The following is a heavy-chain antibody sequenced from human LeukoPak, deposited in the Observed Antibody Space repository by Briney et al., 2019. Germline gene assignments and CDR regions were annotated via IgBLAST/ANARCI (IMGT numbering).Heavy chain of an antibody. V-gene: IGHV1-69*02. Sequence: ASVKVSCKASGGTFSSYTISWVRQAPGQGLEWMGRIIPILGIANYAQKFQGRVTVTADKSTSTAYMELSSLRSEDTAVYYCTSPRALYCSSTSCQTANGAFDIWGQGTMVTVSS. J-gene: IGHJ3*02. D-gene: IGHD2-2*01. CDR1: GGTFSSYT. CDR3: TSPRALYCSSTSCQTANGAFDI. CDR2: IIPILGIA.